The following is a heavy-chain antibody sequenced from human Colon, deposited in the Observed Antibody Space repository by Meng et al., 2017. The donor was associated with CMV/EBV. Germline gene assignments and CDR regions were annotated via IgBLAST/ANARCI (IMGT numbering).Heavy chain of an antibody. D-gene: IGHD7-27*01. CDR3: ARDPRNWGLTP. J-gene: IGHJ5*02. CDR1: GFTFSSYW. Sequence: GESLKISCAASGFTFSSYWMHWVRQTPGKGLVWVSRIDSDGITTRYADSVKGRFTFSRDNSKNTMSLQLNSLRVEDTAVYYCARDPRNWGLTPWGQGTLVTVSS. CDR2: IDSDGITT. V-gene: IGHV3-74*01.